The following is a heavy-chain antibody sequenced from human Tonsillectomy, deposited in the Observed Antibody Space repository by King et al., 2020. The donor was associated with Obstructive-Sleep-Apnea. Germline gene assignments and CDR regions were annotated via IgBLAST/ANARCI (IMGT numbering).Heavy chain of an antibody. D-gene: IGHD3-22*01. Sequence: LQLQESGPGLVKPSETLSLTCTVSGGSISSYYWSWIRQPPGKGLEWIGYIYYSGSTNYNPSLKSRVTISVDTSKNQFSLKLSSVTAADTAVYYCARANYYDSSGYYSDYWGQGTLVTVSS. CDR1: GGSISSYY. CDR2: IYYSGST. V-gene: IGHV4-59*01. CDR3: ARANYYDSSGYYSDY. J-gene: IGHJ4*02.